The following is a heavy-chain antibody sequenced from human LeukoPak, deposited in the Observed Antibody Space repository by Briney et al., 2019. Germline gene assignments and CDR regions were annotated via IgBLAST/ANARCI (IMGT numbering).Heavy chain of an antibody. Sequence: GGSLRLSCAASGFTFSSYWMHWVRQAPGKGLVWVSRINSDGSSTSYADSVKGRFTISRDNAKNTLYLQMNSLRAEDTAVYYCAKSSVPYCSGGSCYSYYYYGMDVWGQGTTVTVSS. D-gene: IGHD2-15*01. J-gene: IGHJ6*02. CDR2: INSDGSST. V-gene: IGHV3-74*01. CDR3: AKSSVPYCSGGSCYSYYYYGMDV. CDR1: GFTFSSYW.